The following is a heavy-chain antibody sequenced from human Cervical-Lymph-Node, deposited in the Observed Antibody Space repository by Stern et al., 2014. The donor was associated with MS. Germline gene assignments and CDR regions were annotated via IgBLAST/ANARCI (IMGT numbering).Heavy chain of an antibody. J-gene: IGHJ5*02. CDR1: GFTFSSFG. Sequence: VQLVESGGGVVEPGRSLRLSCEASGFTFSSFGLHWVRQSPGKGLEWVAVISHDGRNQYYADSVNGRFTISRDSSRSTLYLQVTSLRDDDTXXYYCAKGGSRYCTGGACYSYVAWGQGTLVTVSS. CDR2: ISHDGRNQ. D-gene: IGHD2-8*02. CDR3: AKGGSRYCTGGACYSYVA. V-gene: IGHV3-30*18.